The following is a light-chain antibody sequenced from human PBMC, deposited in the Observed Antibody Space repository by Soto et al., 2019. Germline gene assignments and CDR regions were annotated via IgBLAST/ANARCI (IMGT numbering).Light chain of an antibody. Sequence: VLKLSPDKQSLSPEERGRVTFRSSQSVSSYLAWYQQKPGQAPRLLIYDASNRATGIPARFSGSGSGTLFTLAIPVLGPDDFAVYFSQFPYNWFPFCPVTKVDI. J-gene: IGKJ3*01. CDR2: DAS. CDR1: QSVSSY. CDR3: QFPYNWFP. V-gene: IGKV3-11*01.